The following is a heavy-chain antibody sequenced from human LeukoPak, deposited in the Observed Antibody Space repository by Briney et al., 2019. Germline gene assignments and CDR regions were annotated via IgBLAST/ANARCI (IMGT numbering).Heavy chain of an antibody. CDR3: ARGETPGDAFDI. CDR1: YDSIGTYL. J-gene: IGHJ3*02. V-gene: IGHV4-4*07. CDR2: IFASGST. Sequence: SETLSLTCTVSYDSIGTYLWNWVRQPAGKGLEWIGRIFASGSTFYSPSLKSRVTISVDTSKNQFSLKLSSVTAADTAVYYCARGETPGDAFDIWGQGTMVTVSS.